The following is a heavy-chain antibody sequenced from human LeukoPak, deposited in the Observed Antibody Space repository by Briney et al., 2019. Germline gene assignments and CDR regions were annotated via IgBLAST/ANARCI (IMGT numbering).Heavy chain of an antibody. D-gene: IGHD3-3*01. V-gene: IGHV4-39*01. J-gene: IGHJ4*02. CDR1: GGSISSSSYS. CDR3: ARLRFDFWSGYTHPYFDY. Sequence: SETLSLTCTVSGGSISSSSYSWGWIRQPPGKGLEWLGSIYYSGTTYYNPSLKSRVAISVDTSKIQFSLKLSSVAATDTAVYFCARLRFDFWSGYTHPYFDYWGQGTLVTVSS. CDR2: IYYSGTT.